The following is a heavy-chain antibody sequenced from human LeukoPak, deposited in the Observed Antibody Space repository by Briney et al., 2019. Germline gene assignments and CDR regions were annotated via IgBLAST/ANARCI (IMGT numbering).Heavy chain of an antibody. V-gene: IGHV4-59*01. Sequence: PSETLSLTCTVSRGSISNYYWGWIRQPLGKGLEWMGFFSYSGSTNYNPSLKSRVTISVDTSKNQFSLKLTSVTAADTAVYYCARDGPGDVGFDYWGQGTLVTVSS. CDR1: RGSISNYY. J-gene: IGHJ4*02. CDR2: FSYSGST. CDR3: ARDGPGDVGFDY. D-gene: IGHD7-27*01.